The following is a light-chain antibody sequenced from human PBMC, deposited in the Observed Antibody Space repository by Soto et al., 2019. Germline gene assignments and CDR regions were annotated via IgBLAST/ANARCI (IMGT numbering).Light chain of an antibody. CDR2: GTS. J-gene: IGKJ2*01. CDR3: QQYGSSMYT. Sequence: ETVLTQSPGTLSLSPGERATLSCRPSQSVSSSYLAWYQQKPGQAPRLLIYGTSNRATGIPDRFSGSGSGTDFTLTISRLEPEDFAGYYCQQYGSSMYTFGQGTKLEIK. V-gene: IGKV3-20*01. CDR1: QSVSSSY.